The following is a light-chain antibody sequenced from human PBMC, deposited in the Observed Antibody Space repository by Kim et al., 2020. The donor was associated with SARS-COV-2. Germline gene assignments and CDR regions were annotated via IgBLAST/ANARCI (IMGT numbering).Light chain of an antibody. CDR1: SNDIGGYNY. Sequence: QSALTQPASLSGSPGQSMTISCTGNSNDIGGYNYVSWYQHHPGKAPKLIITDVTKRPAGVSNRFSGSKSGNTASLTISGLQTEDEADYYCCSFTSSSTLVFGGGTKLTVL. CDR3: CSFTSSSTLV. J-gene: IGLJ2*01. CDR2: DVT. V-gene: IGLV2-14*03.